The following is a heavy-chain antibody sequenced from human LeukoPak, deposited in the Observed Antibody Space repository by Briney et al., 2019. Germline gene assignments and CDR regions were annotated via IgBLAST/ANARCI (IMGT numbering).Heavy chain of an antibody. CDR2: ISGSGGST. J-gene: IGHJ4*02. D-gene: IGHD3-10*01. CDR1: GFTFSSYA. V-gene: IGHV3-23*01. Sequence: GGSPRLSCAASGFTFSSYAMSWVRQAPGKGLEWVSAISGSGGSTYYADSVKGRFTISRDNSKNTLYLQMNSLRAEDTAVYYCAKGEYYYGSGSLYYFDYWGQGTLVTVSS. CDR3: AKGEYYYGSGSLYYFDY.